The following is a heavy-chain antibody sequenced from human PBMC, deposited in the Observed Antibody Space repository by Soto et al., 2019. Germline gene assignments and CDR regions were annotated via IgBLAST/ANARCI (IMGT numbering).Heavy chain of an antibody. CDR3: ARANWNADY. J-gene: IGHJ4*01. D-gene: IGHD1-1*01. CDR1: GFPFSVYY. V-gene: IGHV3-11*01. Sequence: QVQMVESGGGLVEPGGSLRLSCTASGFPFSVYYMSWIRQAPGKGLEWVSYISSSGDSRNYADSVKGRFTISRDNAKNSLYLEMNSLSAEESAVSYCARANWNADYLGQGSLVTVSS. CDR2: ISSSGDSR.